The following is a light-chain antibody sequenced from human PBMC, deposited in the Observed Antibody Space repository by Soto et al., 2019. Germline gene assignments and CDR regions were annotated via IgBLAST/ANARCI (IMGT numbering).Light chain of an antibody. V-gene: IGKV1-27*01. Sequence: DIQMTQSPSSLSASVGDRVTITCRASQGISNYLAWYQQKPGKVPKLLIYAASTLQSGVPSRFSGSGSETDFTLTISTSQPEDLATYYGQKDNSARSPFGHWTQVQIK. J-gene: IGKJ1*01. CDR3: QKDNSARSP. CDR1: QGISNY. CDR2: AAS.